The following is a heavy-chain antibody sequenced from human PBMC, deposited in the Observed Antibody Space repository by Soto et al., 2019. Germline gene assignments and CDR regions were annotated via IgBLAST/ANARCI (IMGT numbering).Heavy chain of an antibody. CDR2: IWNDGSNN. J-gene: IGHJ6*02. Sequence: QVQLVESGGGVVQPGRSLRLSCAASGFTFNNYGMHWVRQAPGKGLEWLAVIWNDGSNNYYANSVKGRFTISRDNSKTTLYLQMNSLRSEDTAVYYCARRQIPPPTRGAANARGGMGVWGQGTTFTVSS. D-gene: IGHD6-13*01. CDR3: ARRQIPPPTRGAANARGGMGV. V-gene: IGHV3-33*01. CDR1: GFTFNNYG.